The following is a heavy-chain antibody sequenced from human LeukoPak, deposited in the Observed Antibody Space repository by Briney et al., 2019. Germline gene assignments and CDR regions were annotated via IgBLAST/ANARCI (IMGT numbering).Heavy chain of an antibody. CDR2: ISYSGST. Sequence: SETLSLTCSVSGDSISTSDYYWGWIRQPPGKGLGWIGTISYSGSTYYNPSLQSRVTISVDTSKNQFSLELSSVTAADTAVYYCARGSRRLADFHYWGQGTLVTVSS. D-gene: IGHD1-26*01. J-gene: IGHJ4*02. V-gene: IGHV4-39*01. CDR1: GDSISTSDYY. CDR3: ARGSRRLADFHY.